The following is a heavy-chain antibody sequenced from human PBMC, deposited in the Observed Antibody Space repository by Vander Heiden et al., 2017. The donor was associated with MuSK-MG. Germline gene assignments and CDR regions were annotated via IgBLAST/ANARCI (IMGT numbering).Heavy chain of an antibody. CDR2: MNPNSGNT. CDR3: AREPPGVAGYYGMDV. Sequence: QVQLVQSGAEVKKPGASVKVPCKASGSPFTSYDINWVRQATGQGLEWMGWMNPNSGNTGYAQKFQGRVTMTRNTSISTAYMELSSLRSEDTAVYYCAREPPGVAGYYGMDVWGQGTTVTVSS. D-gene: IGHD6-19*01. CDR1: GSPFTSYD. J-gene: IGHJ6*02. V-gene: IGHV1-8*01.